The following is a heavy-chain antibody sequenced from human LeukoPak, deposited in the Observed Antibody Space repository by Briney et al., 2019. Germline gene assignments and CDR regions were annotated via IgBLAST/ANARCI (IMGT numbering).Heavy chain of an antibody. CDR2: IYTRGGT. V-gene: IGHV4-61*02. Sequence: SETLSLTCTVSDGSISSGSYYWTWIRQPAGKGLEWIGRIYTRGGTTYNPSLKSRVTISVDTSKNQFSLKLSSVTAADTAVYYCARGSIAAAGTYYYYGMDVWGQGTTVTVSS. D-gene: IGHD6-13*01. CDR1: DGSISSGSYY. CDR3: ARGSIAAAGTYYYYGMDV. J-gene: IGHJ6*02.